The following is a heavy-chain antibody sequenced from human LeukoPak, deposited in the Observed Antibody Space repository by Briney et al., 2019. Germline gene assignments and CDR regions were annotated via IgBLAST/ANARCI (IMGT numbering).Heavy chain of an antibody. CDR2: ISGRDTST. D-gene: IGHD3-16*01. CDR1: GFTFSNYA. CDR3: AKRPTFYKTFDY. V-gene: IGHV3-23*01. Sequence: PGGSLRLSCAASGFTFSNYAMSWVRQAPGKGLGWVSSISGRDTSTYYADSVKGRFTISRDNSKSTLYLQIHSLRADDTAFYYCAKRPTFYKTFDYWGQGTLVTVS. J-gene: IGHJ4*02.